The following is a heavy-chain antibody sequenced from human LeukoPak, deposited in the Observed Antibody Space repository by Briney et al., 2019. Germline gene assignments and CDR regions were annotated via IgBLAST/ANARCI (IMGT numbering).Heavy chain of an antibody. J-gene: IGHJ4*02. CDR1: RGSFNGYY. D-gene: IGHD2-8*01. CDR2: VNHSGST. CDR3: ARASYCTNGVCWWDY. V-gene: IGHV4-34*01. Sequence: SETLSLTCAVYRGSFNGYYWSWIRQPLGKGLEWIGEVNHSGSTNYNPSLKSRVTVSVDTSKNQFSLKLSSVTAADTAVYYCARASYCTNGVCWWDYWGQGTLVTVSS.